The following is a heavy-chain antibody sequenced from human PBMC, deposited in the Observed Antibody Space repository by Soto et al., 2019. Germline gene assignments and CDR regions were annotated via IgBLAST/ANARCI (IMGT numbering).Heavy chain of an antibody. J-gene: IGHJ5*02. V-gene: IGHV4-30-2*01. CDR2: IYHSGCT. CDR3: ARDELEGNWFDP. Sequence: TLSLTCAVSGGSISSGGYSWNWIRQPPGKGLEWIGYIYHSGCTLYNPSLKSRVTISVDKSKNQFSLKLSSVTAADTAVYYCARDELEGNWFDPWGQGTLVTVSS. CDR1: GGSISSGGYS. D-gene: IGHD1-7*01.